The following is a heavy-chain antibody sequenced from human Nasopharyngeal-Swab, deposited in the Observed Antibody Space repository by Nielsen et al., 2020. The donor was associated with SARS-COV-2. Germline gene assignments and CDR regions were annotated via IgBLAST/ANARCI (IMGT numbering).Heavy chain of an antibody. CDR2: ISYDGSNK. CDR3: ARKRPGVGEGSYYFDY. Sequence: GGSLRLSWAASGFTVSSYGMHWDRQDPGKGLEWVAVISYDGSNKYYADSVKGRFTISRDNSKNTLYLQMNSLRAEDTAVYYCARKRPGVGEGSYYFDYWGQGTLVTVSS. CDR1: GFTVSSYG. J-gene: IGHJ4*02. V-gene: IGHV3-30*03. D-gene: IGHD1-26*01.